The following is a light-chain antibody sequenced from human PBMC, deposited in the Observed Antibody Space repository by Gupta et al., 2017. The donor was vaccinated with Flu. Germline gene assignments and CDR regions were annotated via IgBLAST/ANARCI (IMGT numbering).Light chain of an antibody. CDR1: SNDVGNFNF. V-gene: IGLV2-23*01. CDR3: FSYVGGSSWE. J-gene: IGLJ3*02. CDR2: EGS. Sequence: QSALTPPASVSGSPGQSITISCLGTSNDVGNFNFVSWYQQHPGRAPKLLISEGSKRPSGVSPRFSGSKSGNTASLTVSGLQAEDEADYFCFSYVGGSSWEFGGGTKLTVL.